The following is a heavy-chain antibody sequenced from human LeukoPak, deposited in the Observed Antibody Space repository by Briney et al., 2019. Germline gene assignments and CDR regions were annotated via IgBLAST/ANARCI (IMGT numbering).Heavy chain of an antibody. J-gene: IGHJ4*02. CDR1: DFTFIGIG. V-gene: IGHV3-7*01. CDR2: KTPDGSEK. D-gene: IGHD3-10*01. CDR3: ARIYYFGDNNWRYFDN. Sequence: PGGSLRLSCAASDFTFIGIGLAGSAKAQGRGRGGLANKTPDGSEKQYGDSVKGRFTTSRDNAKNSLYLQMNSLRAEDTAIYYCARIYYFGDNNWRYFDNWGQGTLVTVSS.